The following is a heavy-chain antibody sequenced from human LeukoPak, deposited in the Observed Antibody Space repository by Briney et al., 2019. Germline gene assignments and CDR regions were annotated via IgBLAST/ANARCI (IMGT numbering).Heavy chain of an antibody. CDR1: GGSISSSSYS. D-gene: IGHD3-22*01. CDR3: AKDTLPMIVVVGVYDY. CDR2: ISGSGGST. J-gene: IGHJ4*02. Sequence: ETLSLTCTVSGGSISSSSYSWGWIRQPPGKGLEWVSAISGSGGSTYYADSVKGRFTISRDNSKNTLYLQMNSLRAEDTAVYYCAKDTLPMIVVVGVYDYWGQGTLVTVSS. V-gene: IGHV3-23*01.